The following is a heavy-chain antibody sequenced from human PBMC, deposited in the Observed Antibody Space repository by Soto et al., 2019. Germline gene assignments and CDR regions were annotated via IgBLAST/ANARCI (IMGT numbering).Heavy chain of an antibody. CDR1: GFTFSSYA. D-gene: IGHD6-19*01. CDR3: ARDPVSALAGGDDAFDI. Sequence: EVQLLESGGGLVQPGGSLRLSCAASGFTFSSYAMSWVRQAPGKGLEWVSAISGSGGSTYYADSVKGRFTISKDNSKNTLYLQMNSLRAEDTAVYYCARDPVSALAGGDDAFDIWGQGTMVTVSS. J-gene: IGHJ3*02. V-gene: IGHV3-23*01. CDR2: ISGSGGST.